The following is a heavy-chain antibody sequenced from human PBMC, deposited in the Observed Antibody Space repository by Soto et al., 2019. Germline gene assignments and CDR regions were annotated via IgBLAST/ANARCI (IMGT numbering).Heavy chain of an antibody. CDR1: GFTFISYW. CDR2: INSDGSST. Sequence: WGSLRLSCAASGFTFISYWIHCFRQAPGKGLVWVSRINSDGSSTSYADSVKGRFTISRDNAKNTLYLQMNSLRAEDTAVYYCARDLRAGGLDYWGQGTLVTVSS. J-gene: IGHJ4*02. V-gene: IGHV3-74*01. D-gene: IGHD4-17*01. CDR3: ARDLRAGGLDY.